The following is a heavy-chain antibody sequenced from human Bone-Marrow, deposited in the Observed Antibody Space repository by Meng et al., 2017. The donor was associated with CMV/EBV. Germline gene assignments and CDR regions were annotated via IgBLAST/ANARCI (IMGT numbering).Heavy chain of an antibody. J-gene: IGHJ4*02. Sequence: ASVKVSCKASGYTYTSYGVSWVRQAPGQGPEWMGWISGYNGNTYYAQKFQGRVTMTTDTSTTTAYMELRSLRSDDTAVYYCARDRPVPTVTTTPYFDYWGQGTVVTVSS. D-gene: IGHD4-17*01. CDR1: GYTYTSYG. CDR2: ISGYNGNT. CDR3: ARDRPVPTVTTTPYFDY. V-gene: IGHV1-18*01.